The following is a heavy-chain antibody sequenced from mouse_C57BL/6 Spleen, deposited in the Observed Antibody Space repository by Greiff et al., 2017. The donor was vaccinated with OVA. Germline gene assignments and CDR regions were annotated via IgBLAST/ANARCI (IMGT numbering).Heavy chain of an antibody. D-gene: IGHD1-1*01. J-gene: IGHJ1*03. CDR3: ARGEGYYYGSSYVWDFDV. V-gene: IGHV1-18*01. CDR1: GYTFTDYN. Sequence: EVQLQQSGPELVKPGASVKIPCKASGYTFTDYNMDWVKQSHGKSLEWIGAINPNNGGTIYNQKFKGKATLTVDKSSSTAYMELRSLTSEDTAVYYCARGEGYYYGSSYVWDFDVWGTGTTVTVSS. CDR2: INPNNGGT.